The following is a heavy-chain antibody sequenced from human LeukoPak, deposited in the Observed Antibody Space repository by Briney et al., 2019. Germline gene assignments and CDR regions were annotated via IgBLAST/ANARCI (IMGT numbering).Heavy chain of an antibody. J-gene: IGHJ4*02. CDR3: ARVGEKAFHLWPEIDY. CDR1: KFTFNNYA. V-gene: IGHV3-21*01. D-gene: IGHD5-24*01. Sequence: GGSLRLSCLASKFTFNNYAMTWVRQAPGKGLEWVSSISTSSSYIYYADSVKGRFTISRDNAKNSLYLQMNSLRAEDTAVYYCARVGEKAFHLWPEIDYWGQGTLVTVSS. CDR2: ISTSSSYI.